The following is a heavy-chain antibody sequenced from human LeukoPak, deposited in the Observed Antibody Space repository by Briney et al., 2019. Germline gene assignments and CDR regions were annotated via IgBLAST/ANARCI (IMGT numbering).Heavy chain of an antibody. CDR1: GGTVSRYA. D-gene: IGHD3-22*01. CDR3: GPCSYYYDSSGFIDY. CDR2: VIPIFGIA. Sequence: SVKVSCKASGGTVSRYAISGVPQAPGQGGEWMGRVIPIFGIANYAQKFQGRVTITADKATSTAYMELSSLRSEDTAVYYCGPCSYYYDSSGFIDYWGQGTLVTVSS. J-gene: IGHJ4*02. V-gene: IGHV1-69*04.